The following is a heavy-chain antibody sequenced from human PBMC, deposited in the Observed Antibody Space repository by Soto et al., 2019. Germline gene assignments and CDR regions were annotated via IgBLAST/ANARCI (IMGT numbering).Heavy chain of an antibody. D-gene: IGHD6-13*01. CDR3: ARYRREAVAGYTLDN. CDR2: VYNSGST. CDR1: GGSISSNY. J-gene: IGHJ4*02. V-gene: IGHV4-59*01. Sequence: SETLSLTCTVSGGSISSNYWTWIRQPPGKGLEWIGYVYNSGSTNYNPSLKSRVTISEDTSKSQFSLKVNSMTAADRAVYYCARYRREAVAGYTLDNWGQGILVTVSS.